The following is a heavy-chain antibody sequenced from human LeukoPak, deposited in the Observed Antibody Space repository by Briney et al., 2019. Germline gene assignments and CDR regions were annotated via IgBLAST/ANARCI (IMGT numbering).Heavy chain of an antibody. CDR1: GFSFSDHF. CDR2: ISSTGSTE. Sequence: GGSLRLSCAASGFSFSDHFMSWIRQAPGKGLEWVSYISSTGSTEYYADSVRGRFTISRDNAKNSVFLQMNNLRADDTAVFYCARRGGLGGDDFDYWGQGILVTVSS. D-gene: IGHD3-16*01. J-gene: IGHJ4*02. V-gene: IGHV3-11*01. CDR3: ARRGGLGGDDFDY.